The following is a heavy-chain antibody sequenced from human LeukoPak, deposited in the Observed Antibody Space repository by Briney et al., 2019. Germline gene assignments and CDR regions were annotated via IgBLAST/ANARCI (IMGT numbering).Heavy chain of an antibody. D-gene: IGHD3-22*01. V-gene: IGHV4-59*01. Sequence: SSETLSLTCAVSGGSISSYYWSWIRQPPGKGLEWIGYIYYSGSTNYNPSLKSRVTISVDTSKNQFSLKLSSVTAADTAVYYCARERLHYDSSGVIEDNAFDIWGQGTMVTVSS. J-gene: IGHJ3*02. CDR3: ARERLHYDSSGVIEDNAFDI. CDR1: GGSISSYY. CDR2: IYYSGST.